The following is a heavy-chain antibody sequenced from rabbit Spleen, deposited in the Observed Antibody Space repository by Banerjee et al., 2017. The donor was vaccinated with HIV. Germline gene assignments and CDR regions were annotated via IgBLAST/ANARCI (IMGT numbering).Heavy chain of an antibody. CDR2: INGVTGKA. V-gene: IGHV1S45*01. Sequence: QEQLVESRGGLVQPEGSLTLTCKASGFTFDYKNVICWVRQAPGKGLEWIACINGVTGKALYATWAKGRFTFSKTSSTTVTLQMASLTAADTATYFCARDAGTSFSTYGMDLWGPGPLVTVS. D-gene: IGHD8-1*01. CDR3: ARDAGTSFSTYGMDL. J-gene: IGHJ6*01. CDR1: GFTFDYKNV.